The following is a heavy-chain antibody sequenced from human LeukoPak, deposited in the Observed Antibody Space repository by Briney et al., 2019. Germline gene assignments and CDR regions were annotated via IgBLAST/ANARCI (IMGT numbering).Heavy chain of an antibody. CDR3: ASPASRYCSSTSCLIYYYYYGMDV. J-gene: IGHJ6*02. CDR2: IIPIFGTA. Sequence: SVKVSCKASGGTFSSYAISWVRQAPGQGLEWMGGIIPIFGTANYAQKFQGRVTITADESTSTAYMELSSLRSEDTAVYYCASPASRYCSSTSCLIYYYYYGMDVWGQGTTVTVSS. V-gene: IGHV1-69*13. CDR1: GGTFSSYA. D-gene: IGHD2-2*01.